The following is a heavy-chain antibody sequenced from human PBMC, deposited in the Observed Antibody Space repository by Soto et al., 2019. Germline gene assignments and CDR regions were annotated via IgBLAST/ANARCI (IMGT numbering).Heavy chain of an antibody. CDR3: ATAEVDH. J-gene: IGHJ5*02. CDR1: GXTLANHL. CDR2: LISDGNTI. V-gene: IGHV3-74*01. Sequence: GSLRLSCSSSGXTLANHLMHWVRQAPGKGLELVSRLISDGNTIDYADSVKCRFTVCRGNAKNSMYLQMNTLRAEDTSVYYCATAEVDHWGPGTLGTVSS.